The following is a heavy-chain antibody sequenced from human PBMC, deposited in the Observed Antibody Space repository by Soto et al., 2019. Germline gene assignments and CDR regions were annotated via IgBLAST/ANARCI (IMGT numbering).Heavy chain of an antibody. CDR3: ARVGCSGGNCYPSDALHD. V-gene: IGHV4-34*01. CDR1: GGSFSGYY. J-gene: IGHJ4*02. CDR2: INHSGST. D-gene: IGHD2-15*01. Sequence: SETLSLTCAVYGGSFSGYYWSWIRQPPGKGLEWIGEINHSGSTNYNPSLKSRVTISVDTSENHFSLKLSSVTAADTAVYFCARVGCSGGNCYPSDALHDWGQGTQVTVSS.